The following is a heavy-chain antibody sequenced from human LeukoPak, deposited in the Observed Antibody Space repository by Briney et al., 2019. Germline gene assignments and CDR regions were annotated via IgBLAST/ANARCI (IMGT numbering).Heavy chain of an antibody. CDR2: IYYSGST. D-gene: IGHD3-3*01. V-gene: IGHV4-59*01. CDR3: ARGRNYDFWSGLYYYYYMDV. CDR1: GGSISSYY. Sequence: SETLSLTCTVSGGSISSYYWSWIRQPPGKGLEWIGYIYYSGSTNYNPSLKSRVTISVDTSKNQFSLKLSSVTAADTAVYYCARGRNYDFWSGLYYYYYMDVWGKGTTVTVSS. J-gene: IGHJ6*03.